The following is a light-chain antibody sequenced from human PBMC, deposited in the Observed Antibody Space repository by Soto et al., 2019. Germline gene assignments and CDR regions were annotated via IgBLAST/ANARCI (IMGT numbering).Light chain of an antibody. CDR3: QQYGSSLLT. CDR2: GAS. J-gene: IGKJ4*01. CDR1: QSVSSSY. V-gene: IGKV3-20*01. Sequence: EIVLTQSPCTLSLSPGERATLSCRTSQSVSSSYLACYRRKPGHXXRLLIYGASSRATGXPDSFSGSGSGTDFTLTISRLEPEDFAVYYCQQYGSSLLTFGGGTKVDIK.